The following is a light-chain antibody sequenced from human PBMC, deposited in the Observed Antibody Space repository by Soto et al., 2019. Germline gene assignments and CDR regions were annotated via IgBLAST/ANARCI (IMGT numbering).Light chain of an antibody. Sequence: QSALTQPASVSGSPGQSITISCTGTSSDVGGYNYVSWYQQHPGKAPKLMMYDVSNRPSGVSNRFSGSKSGYTASLTISGLQAEDEADYYCSSYASSSIYVFGTGTKATVL. CDR2: DVS. CDR3: SSYASSSIYV. CDR1: SSDVGGYNY. V-gene: IGLV2-14*03. J-gene: IGLJ1*01.